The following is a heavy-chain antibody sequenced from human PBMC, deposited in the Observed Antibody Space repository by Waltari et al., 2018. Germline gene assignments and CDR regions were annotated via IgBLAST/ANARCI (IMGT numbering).Heavy chain of an antibody. Sequence: EVQLVETGGGLIQPGGSLRLSCAASGFTVSSNYLSWVRQAPGKGLEWVSVIYSGGSTYYADSVKGRFTISRDNSKNTLYLQMNSLRAEDTAVYYCARVVQGLSAPLDYWGQGTLVTVSS. J-gene: IGHJ4*02. CDR3: ARVVQGLSAPLDY. V-gene: IGHV3-53*02. D-gene: IGHD6-6*01. CDR1: GFTVSSNY. CDR2: IYSGGST.